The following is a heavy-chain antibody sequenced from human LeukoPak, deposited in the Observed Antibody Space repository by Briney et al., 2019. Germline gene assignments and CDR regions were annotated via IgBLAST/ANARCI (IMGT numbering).Heavy chain of an antibody. CDR1: GFTFVSYA. CDR2: ISYDGSNK. Sequence: GGSLRLSCAASGFTFVSYARHWVGQAPGKGLEGVAVISYDGSNKYYADSVKGRFTISRDNSKNTLYLQMNSLRAEDTAVYYCARGGSEQWLQYHFDYWGQGTLVTVSS. J-gene: IGHJ4*02. CDR3: ARGGSEQWLQYHFDY. V-gene: IGHV3-30*04. D-gene: IGHD6-19*01.